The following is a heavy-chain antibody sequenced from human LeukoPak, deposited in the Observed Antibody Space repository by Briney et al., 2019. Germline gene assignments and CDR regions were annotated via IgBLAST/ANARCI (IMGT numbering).Heavy chain of an antibody. D-gene: IGHD2-15*01. V-gene: IGHV3-33*06. CDR3: AKVGGDCSGGSCYDGDY. CDR1: GFTFSSYG. Sequence: PGRSLRLSCAASGFTFSSYGMHWVRQAPGKGLEWVAVIWYDGSNKYYADSVKGRFTISRDNSKNTLYLQMNSLRAEDTAVYYCAKVGGDCSGGSCYDGDYWGQGTLVTVSS. CDR2: IWYDGSNK. J-gene: IGHJ4*02.